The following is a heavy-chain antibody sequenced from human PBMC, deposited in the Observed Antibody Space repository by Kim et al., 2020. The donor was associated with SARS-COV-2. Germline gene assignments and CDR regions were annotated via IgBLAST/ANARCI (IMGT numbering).Heavy chain of an antibody. D-gene: IGHD1-26*01. Sequence: TNYNPPLKSRVTISVDTSKNQFSLKLSSVTAADTAVYYCARVGRGGWEDYWGQGTLVTVSS. V-gene: IGHV4-59*01. CDR3: ARVGRGGWEDY. CDR2: T. J-gene: IGHJ4*02.